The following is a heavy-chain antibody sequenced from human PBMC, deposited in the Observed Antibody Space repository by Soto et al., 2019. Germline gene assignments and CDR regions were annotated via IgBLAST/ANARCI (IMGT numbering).Heavy chain of an antibody. CDR3: ARSVPQNRITIFGVVIIGAFDI. CDR2: ISAYNDNT. CDR1: GYTFTSYG. D-gene: IGHD3-3*01. V-gene: IGHV1-18*01. Sequence: ASVKVSCKASGYTFTSYGISWVRQAPGQGLEWMGWISAYNDNTNYAQKLQGRVTMTTDTSTSTAYMELRSLRSDDTAVYYCARSVPQNRITIFGVVIIGAFDIWGQGTMVTVSS. J-gene: IGHJ3*02.